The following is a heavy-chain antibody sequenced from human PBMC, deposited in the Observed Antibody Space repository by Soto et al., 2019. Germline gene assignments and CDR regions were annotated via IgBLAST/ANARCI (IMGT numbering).Heavy chain of an antibody. CDR3: ARNRAFDI. V-gene: IGHV4-34*01. CDR1: GGSFSGYS. J-gene: IGHJ3*02. Sequence: QVQLQQRGAGLLKPSETLSLTCSVYGGSFSGYSWSWIRQTPGKGLEWIGEINHSGSTTYNPSLESRVTISGDKSRNQFSLKLNSVTAADTAMYFCARNRAFDIWGQGTLVTVSS. CDR2: INHSGST.